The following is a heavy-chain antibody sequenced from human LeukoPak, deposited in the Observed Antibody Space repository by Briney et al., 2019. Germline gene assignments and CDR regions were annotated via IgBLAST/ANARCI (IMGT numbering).Heavy chain of an antibody. CDR3: AKESWWFGELGIFPWRPSYFDY. CDR1: GFTFSSYG. CDR2: ICGSGGST. V-gene: IGHV3-23*01. J-gene: IGHJ4*02. Sequence: GGSLRLSCAASGFTFSSYGMSWVRQAPGKGLEWVSAICGSGGSTYYADSVKGRFTISRDNSKNTLYLQMNSLRAEDTAVYYCAKESWWFGELGIFPWRPSYFDYWGQGTLVTVSS. D-gene: IGHD3-10*01.